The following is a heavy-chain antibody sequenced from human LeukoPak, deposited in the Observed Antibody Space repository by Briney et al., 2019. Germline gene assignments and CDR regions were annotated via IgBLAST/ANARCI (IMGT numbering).Heavy chain of an antibody. D-gene: IGHD2-2*01. CDR1: GGSTSSGDYY. CDR3: ARDGRYCSSATCPTKGVG. CDR2: IYYSGST. J-gene: IGHJ4*02. Sequence: SETLSLTCTVSGGSTSSGDYYWSWIRQPPGKGLEWIGYIYYSGSTYYNPSLKSRITISLDTSNNQFTLKLTSVTAADTAVYYCARDGRYCSSATCPTKGVGWGQGTLVTVSS. V-gene: IGHV4-30-4*01.